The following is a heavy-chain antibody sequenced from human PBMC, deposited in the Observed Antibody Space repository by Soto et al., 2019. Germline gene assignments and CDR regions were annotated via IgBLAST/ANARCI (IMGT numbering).Heavy chain of an antibody. V-gene: IGHV4-59*08. J-gene: IGHJ6*02. CDR2: IDYGGGT. CDR1: SGSMSSHK. D-gene: IGHD3-10*01. Sequence: QVQLQESGPGLVKPSETLSLTCTVSSGSMSSHKWSWIRQPPGKGLEWIGYIDYGGGTSYNPSLGSRVNMAVDASSKKFTLRLTSVTAADTAVYYCVRQGFGVLHGLVDVWGQGTTITVSS. CDR3: VRQGFGVLHGLVDV.